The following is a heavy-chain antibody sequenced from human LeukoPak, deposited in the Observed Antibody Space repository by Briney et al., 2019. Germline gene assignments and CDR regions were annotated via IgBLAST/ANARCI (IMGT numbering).Heavy chain of an antibody. V-gene: IGHV4-4*07. Sequence: SETLSLTCTVSGGSISSYYWSWIRQPAGKGLEWIGRIYTSGSTNYKPSLKSRVPMSVDTSKNQFSLKLSSVTAADTAVYYCARGPVRGYSGYDSPHYYYYYMDVWGKGTTVTISS. CDR1: GGSISSYY. D-gene: IGHD5-12*01. CDR3: ARGPVRGYSGYDSPHYYYYYMDV. CDR2: IYTSGST. J-gene: IGHJ6*03.